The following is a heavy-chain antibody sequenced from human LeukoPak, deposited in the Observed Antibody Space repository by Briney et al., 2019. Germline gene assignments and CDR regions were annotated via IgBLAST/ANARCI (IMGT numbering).Heavy chain of an antibody. CDR1: GYTFTGYY. D-gene: IGHD5-12*01. V-gene: IGHV1-2*02. CDR3: ARGSGDDYLSFDY. Sequence: GASVKVSCKASGYTFTGYYMHWVRQAPGQGLEWMGWINPNSGGTNYAQKFQGRVTMTRDTSISTAYMELSRLRSDDTAVYYCARGSGDDYLSFDYWGQGTLLTVSS. J-gene: IGHJ4*02. CDR2: INPNSGGT.